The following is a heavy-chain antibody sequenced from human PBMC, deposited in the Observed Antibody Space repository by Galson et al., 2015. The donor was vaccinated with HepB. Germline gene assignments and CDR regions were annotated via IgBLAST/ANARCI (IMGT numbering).Heavy chain of an antibody. CDR3: AKAGITTFGVVVPDAFNI. D-gene: IGHD3-3*01. V-gene: IGHV3-48*01. CDR1: GFTFSSYT. J-gene: IGHJ3*02. Sequence: SLRLSCAASGFTFSSYTMNWVRQAPGKGLEWLSYISTDSSTIYYADSVKGRFTISRDNSKNTLFLQMNSLRAQDTAVYYCAKAGITTFGVVVPDAFNIWGRGTMVTVSS. CDR2: ISTDSSTI.